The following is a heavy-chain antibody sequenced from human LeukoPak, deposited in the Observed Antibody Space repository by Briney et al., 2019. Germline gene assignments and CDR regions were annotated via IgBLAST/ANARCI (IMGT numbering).Heavy chain of an antibody. CDR1: GGSISSGGYS. Sequence: SETLSLTCAVSGGSISSGGYSWSWIRQPPGKGLEWIGYIYYSGSTYYNPSLKSRVTISVDTSKNQFSLKLSSVTAADTAVYYCARESYCSGGRCYSIANDAFDIWGQGTMVTVSS. CDR2: IYYSGST. V-gene: IGHV4-31*11. J-gene: IGHJ3*02. CDR3: ARESYCSGGRCYSIANDAFDI. D-gene: IGHD2-15*01.